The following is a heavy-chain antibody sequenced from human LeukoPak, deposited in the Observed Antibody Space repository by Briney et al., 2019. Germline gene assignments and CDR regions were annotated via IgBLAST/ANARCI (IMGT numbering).Heavy chain of an antibody. Sequence: ASVTVSCKPSGYSFTSYDINWVRQAPGPGLEWMGWMNPNSGNTGYAQNFQGRVTITRDTSISTAYMELSSLRSEDTAVYYCVRLAVRGVIGPWGQGALVTVSS. J-gene: IGHJ5*02. CDR1: GYSFTSYD. CDR2: MNPNSGNT. D-gene: IGHD3-10*01. CDR3: VRLAVRGVIGP. V-gene: IGHV1-8*03.